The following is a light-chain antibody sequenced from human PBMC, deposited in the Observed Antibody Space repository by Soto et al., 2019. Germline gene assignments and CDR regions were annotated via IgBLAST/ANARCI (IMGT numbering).Light chain of an antibody. CDR1: QSVSSNQ. V-gene: IGKV3-20*01. CDR3: QQYGGSPGT. J-gene: IGKJ1*01. Sequence: ELVLAKSPGTLSLSPGARAPLSGRTSQSVSSNQLAWYQQNPGQAPRLLIYGASSRTTGIPDRFSGSGSGTNFTLTISRLETEEFAVYDCQQYGGSPGTVGQGTKVEI. CDR2: GAS.